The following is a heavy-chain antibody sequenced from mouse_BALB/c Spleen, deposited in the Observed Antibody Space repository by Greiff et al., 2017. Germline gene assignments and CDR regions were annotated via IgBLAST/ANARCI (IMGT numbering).Heavy chain of an antibody. D-gene: IGHD1-1*01. Sequence: EVQLQQSGAELVKPGASVKLSCTASGFNIKDTYMHWVKQRPEQGLEWIGRIDPANGNTKYDPKFQGKATITADTSSNTAYLQRSSLTSEDTAGYYFARESVGGYAMDDWGQGTSVTVSS. CDR3: ARESVGGYAMDD. CDR2: IDPANGNT. V-gene: IGHV14-3*02. CDR1: GFNIKDTY. J-gene: IGHJ4*01.